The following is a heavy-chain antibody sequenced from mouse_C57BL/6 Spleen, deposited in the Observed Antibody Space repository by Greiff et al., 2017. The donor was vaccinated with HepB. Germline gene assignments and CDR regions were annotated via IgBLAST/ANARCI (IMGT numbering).Heavy chain of an antibody. CDR2: IDPETGGT. CDR3: TRRYYYGSSGYFDY. CDR1: GYTFTDYE. Sequence: QVHVKQSGAELVRPGASVTLSCKASGYTFTDYEMHWVKQTPVHGLEWIGAIDPETGGTAYNQKFKGKAILTADKSSSTAYMELRSLTSEDSAVYYCTRRYYYGSSGYFDYWGQGTTLTVSS. V-gene: IGHV1-15*01. D-gene: IGHD1-1*01. J-gene: IGHJ2*01.